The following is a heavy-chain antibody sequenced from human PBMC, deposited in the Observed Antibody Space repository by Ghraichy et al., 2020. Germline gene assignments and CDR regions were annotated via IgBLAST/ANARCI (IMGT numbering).Heavy chain of an antibody. CDR3: ARASPGVAAAGTVLFDY. Sequence: SETLSLTCAVYGGSFSGYYWSWIRQPPGKGLEWIGEINHSGSTNYNPSLKSRVTISVDTSKNQFSLKLSSVTAADTAVYYCARASPGVAAAGTVLFDYWGQGTLVTVSS. CDR2: INHSGST. J-gene: IGHJ4*02. D-gene: IGHD6-13*01. CDR1: GGSFSGYY. V-gene: IGHV4-34*01.